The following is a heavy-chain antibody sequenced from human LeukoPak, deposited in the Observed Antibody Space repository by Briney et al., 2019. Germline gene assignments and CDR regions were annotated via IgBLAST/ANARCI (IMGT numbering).Heavy chain of an antibody. V-gene: IGHV3-23*01. J-gene: IGHJ4*02. Sequence: GGSLRLSCAASGFPFSTNDRSWVRQAPGKGLEWVSAISGSASGGTTYEDSVKGRFTISRDNPKGTLYLQMNSLRAEDTAVYYCAKVKTHWYFDNWGRGTLVTVSS. CDR1: GFPFSTND. CDR3: AKVKTHWYFDN. CDR2: ISGSASGGT. D-gene: IGHD1-1*01.